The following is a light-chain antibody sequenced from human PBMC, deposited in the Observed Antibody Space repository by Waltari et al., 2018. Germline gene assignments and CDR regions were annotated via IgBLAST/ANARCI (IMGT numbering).Light chain of an antibody. CDR3: QTGGHGTWV. V-gene: IGLV4-69*01. Sequence: QLVLTQSPSTPASLGASVKPPRPLERGPRSNIHARLQQRPEKGPRYFMKVNSDGSHTKGDEVPDRFAGSSSGAERYLTISNVQSEDEADYYCQTGGHGTWVFGGGTTLTVL. CDR1: RGPRSNI. J-gene: IGLJ3*02. CDR2: VNSDGSH.